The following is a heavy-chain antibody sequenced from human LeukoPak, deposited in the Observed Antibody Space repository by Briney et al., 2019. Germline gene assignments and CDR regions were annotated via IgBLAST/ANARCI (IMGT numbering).Heavy chain of an antibody. J-gene: IGHJ3*01. V-gene: IGHV4-34*01. D-gene: IGHD3-10*01. Sequence: PSETLSLTCAVSGASINNYYWSWIRQPPGKGLEWIGGIDQSGSANYNPALKSRVSTSVDTSNNNFSLRLTSVTAADTGVYYCARADVVLHGGQFAFDVWGPGTQVIVSS. CDR2: IDQSGSA. CDR1: GASINNYY. CDR3: ARADVVLHGGQFAFDV.